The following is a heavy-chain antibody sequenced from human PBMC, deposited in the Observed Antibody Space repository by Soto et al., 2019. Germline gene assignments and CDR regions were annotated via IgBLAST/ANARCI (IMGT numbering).Heavy chain of an antibody. D-gene: IGHD4-17*01. Sequence: GESLKISCKGSGYSFTSYWIGWVRQMPGKGLEWMGIIYPGDSDTRYSPSFQGQVTISADKSISTAYLQWSSLKASDTAMYYCARLRPLYGGNTSDFDDWGQGSLVTVSS. CDR3: ARLRPLYGGNTSDFDD. CDR1: GYSFTSYW. J-gene: IGHJ4*02. V-gene: IGHV5-51*01. CDR2: IYPGDSDT.